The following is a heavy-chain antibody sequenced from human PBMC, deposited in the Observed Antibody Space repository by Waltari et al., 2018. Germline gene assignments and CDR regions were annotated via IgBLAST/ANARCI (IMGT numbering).Heavy chain of an antibody. D-gene: IGHD1-26*01. CDR2: IWYDGSNK. V-gene: IGHV3-30*18. CDR1: GFTFSSYG. Sequence: QVQLVESGGGVVQPGRSLRLSCAASGFTFSSYGMHWVRQAPGTGLEWVAVIWYDGSNKYYADSVKGRFTISRDNSKNTLYLQMNSLRAEDTAMYYCAKEARKWELLSYYYYYGMDVWGQGTTVTVSS. CDR3: AKEARKWELLSYYYYYGMDV. J-gene: IGHJ6*02.